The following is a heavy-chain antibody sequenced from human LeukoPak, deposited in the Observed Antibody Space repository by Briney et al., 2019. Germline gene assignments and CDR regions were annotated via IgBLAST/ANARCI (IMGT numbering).Heavy chain of an antibody. J-gene: IGHJ4*02. CDR1: GYTFTGYY. Sequence: ASVKVSCKASGYTFTGYYMHWVRQAPGQGLEWMGRIIPILGIANYAQKFQGRVTITADKSTSTAYMELSSLRSEDTAVYYCARLEGAIDYGGQEPLVTFP. V-gene: IGHV1-69*02. CDR2: IIPILGIA. CDR3: ARLEGAIDY. D-gene: IGHD1-26*01.